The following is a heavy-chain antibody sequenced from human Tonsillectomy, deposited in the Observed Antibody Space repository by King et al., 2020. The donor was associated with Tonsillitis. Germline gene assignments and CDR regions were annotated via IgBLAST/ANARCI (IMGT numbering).Heavy chain of an antibody. J-gene: IGHJ4*02. CDR3: ARHGSAYSVDY. CDR2: IIANTGIT. Sequence: VQLQESGGGLVQPGGSLRLSCEASGFTFSSYGMSWVRQAPGKGLEWFSLIIANTGITSYADSVRGRFTISRANSKNTLDLQMNSLRADDTAVYYCARHGSAYSVDYWGQGTLVTVSS. V-gene: IGHV3-23*01. CDR1: GFTFSSYG. D-gene: IGHD2-21*01.